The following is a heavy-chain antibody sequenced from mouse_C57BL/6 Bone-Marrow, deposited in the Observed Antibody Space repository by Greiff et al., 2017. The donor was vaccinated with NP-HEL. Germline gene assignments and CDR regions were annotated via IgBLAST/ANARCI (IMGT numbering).Heavy chain of an antibody. CDR1: GFTFSNYW. J-gene: IGHJ4*01. Sequence: EVQLVESGGGLVQPGGSMKLSCVASGFTFSNYWMNWVRQSPEKGLEWVAQIRLKSVNYATLYAEPVKGRFTSTRDDSKSSVYLQMNNLRAEDTGIYYCTGGITTVVAPYYAMDYWGQGTSVTVSS. V-gene: IGHV6-3*01. CDR3: TGGITTVVAPYYAMDY. D-gene: IGHD1-1*01. CDR2: IRLKSVNYAT.